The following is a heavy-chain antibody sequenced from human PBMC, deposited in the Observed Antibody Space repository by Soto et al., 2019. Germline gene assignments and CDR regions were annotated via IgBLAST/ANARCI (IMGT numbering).Heavy chain of an antibody. CDR3: AKRGTPLQTFDS. Sequence: GGSLRLSCAASGFTFSSFGMSWVRQAPGKGLEWVSTFGAGGRSYYADSVKGRFTISRDNSKNTLYLQMNSLRAEDTAVYYCAKRGTPLQTFDSWGQGTLVTVSS. CDR2: FGAGGRS. J-gene: IGHJ4*02. D-gene: IGHD3-16*01. CDR1: GFTFSSFG. V-gene: IGHV3-23*01.